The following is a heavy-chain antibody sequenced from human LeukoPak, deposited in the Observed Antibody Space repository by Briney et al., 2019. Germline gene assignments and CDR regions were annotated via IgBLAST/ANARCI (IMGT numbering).Heavy chain of an antibody. V-gene: IGHV2-5*01. D-gene: IGHD3-10*01. J-gene: IGHJ4*02. CDR1: GFSLSTSGVG. CDR2: IYWNDDK. CDR3: AGESHYYGSGSYPY. Sequence: SGPTLVNPTQTLTLTCTFSGFSLSTSGVGVGWIRQPPGKALEWLALIYWNDDKRYSPSLKSRLTITKDTSKNQVVLTMTNMDPVDTATYYCAGESHYYGSGSYPYWGQGTLVTVSS.